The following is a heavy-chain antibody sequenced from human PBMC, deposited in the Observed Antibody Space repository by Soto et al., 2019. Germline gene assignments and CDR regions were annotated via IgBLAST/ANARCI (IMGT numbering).Heavy chain of an antibody. CDR3: ARDGGSGTAVAGIQYSGMDV. CDR1: GFTVSGNF. J-gene: IGHJ6*02. V-gene: IGHV3-53*01. CDR2: IYIDGST. Sequence: EVQLVDSGGDLIQPGGSLRLSCGASGFTVSGNFLSWVRQAPGKGLEWVSYIYIDGSTDYADSVRVRFTLTRDNSKNTLYLQMNTLTGEDTAVYYCARDGGSGTAVAGIQYSGMDVWGQGTTVTVSS. D-gene: IGHD6-19*01.